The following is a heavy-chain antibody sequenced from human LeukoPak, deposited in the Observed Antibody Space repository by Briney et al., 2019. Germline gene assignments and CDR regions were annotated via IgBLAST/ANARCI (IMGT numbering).Heavy chain of an antibody. CDR3: AKEFGMIVVVILDY. J-gene: IGHJ4*02. CDR1: GFTFSNYW. Sequence: PGGSLRLSCAASGFTFSNYWMSWARQAPGKGLEWVANINKDGSERNYVDSVKGRFTISRDNAKNSLYLQMNSLRAEDTAVYYCAKEFGMIVVVILDYWGQGTLVTVSS. CDR2: INKDGSER. V-gene: IGHV3-7*01. D-gene: IGHD3-22*01.